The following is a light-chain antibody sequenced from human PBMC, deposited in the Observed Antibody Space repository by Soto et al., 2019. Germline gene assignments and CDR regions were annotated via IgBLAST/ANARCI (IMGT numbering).Light chain of an antibody. Sequence: QAVVTQPPSASGTPGQRVTISCSGSSSNVGRNTVNWYQQLPGTAPKLLIYSNNQRPSGVPDRFSGSKSGTSASLAISGLQSEDEADYYCAAWDDSLNAVVFGGGIKLTVL. CDR3: AAWDDSLNAVV. V-gene: IGLV1-44*01. CDR2: SNN. J-gene: IGLJ2*01. CDR1: SSNVGRNT.